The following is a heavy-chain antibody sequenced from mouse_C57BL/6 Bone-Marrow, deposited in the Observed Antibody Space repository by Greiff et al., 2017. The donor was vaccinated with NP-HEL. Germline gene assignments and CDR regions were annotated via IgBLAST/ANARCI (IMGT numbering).Heavy chain of an antibody. CDR1: GYTFTNYW. CDR2: IYPGGGYT. Sequence: VKLMESGAELVRPGTSVKMSCKASGYTFTNYWIGWAKQRPGHGLEWIGDIYPGGGYTNYNEKFKGKATLTADKSSSTAYMQFSSLTSEDSAIYYCARVVTTVAYYAMDYWGQGTSVTVSS. CDR3: ARVVTTVAYYAMDY. J-gene: IGHJ4*01. V-gene: IGHV1-63*01. D-gene: IGHD2-2*01.